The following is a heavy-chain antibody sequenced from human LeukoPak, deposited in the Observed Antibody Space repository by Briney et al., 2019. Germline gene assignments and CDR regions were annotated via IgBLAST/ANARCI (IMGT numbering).Heavy chain of an antibody. Sequence: KASETLSLTCTVSGGSISSYYWTWIRQPAGKGLEWIGRIYTSGNTGYNPSLKSRVTMSVDTSKNQFSLNLRSVTAADTAVYYCARVDLRAAFFDYWGQGTLVTVSS. CDR2: IYTSGNT. V-gene: IGHV4-4*07. J-gene: IGHJ4*02. CDR1: GGSISSYY. CDR3: ARVDLRAAFFDY. D-gene: IGHD2-15*01.